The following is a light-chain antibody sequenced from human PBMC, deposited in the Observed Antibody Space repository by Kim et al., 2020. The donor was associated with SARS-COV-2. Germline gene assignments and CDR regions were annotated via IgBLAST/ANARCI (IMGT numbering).Light chain of an antibody. Sequence: SMAPRKSAGITCGGNKIGSKRVHWDQQKPGQAPWLIIYYDSDRPSGSPERVSGSNSGNAATLTISRVEAGDEADYYCQVWDSAVVFGGGTQLTVL. J-gene: IGLJ2*01. CDR2: YDS. CDR1: KIGSKR. CDR3: QVWDSAVV. V-gene: IGLV3-21*04.